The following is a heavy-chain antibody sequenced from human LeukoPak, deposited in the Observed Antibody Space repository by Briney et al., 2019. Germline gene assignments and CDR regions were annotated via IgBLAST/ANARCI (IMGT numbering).Heavy chain of an antibody. V-gene: IGHV4-59*01. CDR2: IYYTGST. J-gene: IGHJ6*04. Sequence: SETLSLTCTVSGGSISTYYWNWIRQPPGKGLEWIGYIYYTGSTNYNPSLKSRVTISLDTSKDQFSLRLTSVTAADTAVYYCARQVRPDVWGKGTTVTISS. CDR1: GGSISTYY. CDR3: ARQVRPDV.